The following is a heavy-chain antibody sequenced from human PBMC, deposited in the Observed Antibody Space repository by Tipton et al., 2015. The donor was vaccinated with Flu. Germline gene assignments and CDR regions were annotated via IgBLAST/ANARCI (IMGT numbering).Heavy chain of an antibody. Sequence: LRLSCTVSGGSISSSSYYWGWIRQPPGKGLEWIGSIYYSGSTYYNPSLESLLTISVDTSKNQFSLKVSSVTAADTAVYYCARYIAAAGTFDSWGQGTLVTVAS. CDR2: IYYSGST. D-gene: IGHD6-13*01. V-gene: IGHV4-39*07. CDR1: GGSISSSSYY. J-gene: IGHJ4*02. CDR3: ARYIAAAGTFDS.